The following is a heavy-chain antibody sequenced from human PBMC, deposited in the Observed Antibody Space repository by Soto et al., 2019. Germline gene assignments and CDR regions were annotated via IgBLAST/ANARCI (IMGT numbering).Heavy chain of an antibody. D-gene: IGHD3-3*01. V-gene: IGHV3-30*18. CDR1: GFTFSSYG. CDR3: AKGDDFWSGGPFDY. Sequence: GGSLRLSCAASGFTFSSYGMHWFRQAPGKGLEWVAVISYDGSNKYYADSVKGRFTISRDNSKNTLYLQMNSLRAEDTAVYYCAKGDDFWSGGPFDYWGQGTLVTVSS. CDR2: ISYDGSNK. J-gene: IGHJ4*02.